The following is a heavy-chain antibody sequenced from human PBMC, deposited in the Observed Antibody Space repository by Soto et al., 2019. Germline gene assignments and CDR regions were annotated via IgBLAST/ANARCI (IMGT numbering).Heavy chain of an antibody. CDR2: ISGSGGST. V-gene: IGHV3-23*01. J-gene: IGHJ6*02. CDR1: GFTFSSYA. CDR3: AKDLAYSGSYYGYYGMDV. Sequence: GGSLRLSCAASGFTFSSYAMSWVRQAPGKGLEWVSAISGSGGSTYYADSVKGRFTISRDNSKNTLYLQMNSLRAEDTAVYYCAKDLAYSGSYYGYYGMDVWGQGTTVTVSS. D-gene: IGHD1-26*01.